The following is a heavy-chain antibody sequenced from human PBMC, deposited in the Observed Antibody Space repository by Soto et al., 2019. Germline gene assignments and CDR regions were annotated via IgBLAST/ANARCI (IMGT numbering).Heavy chain of an antibody. CDR1: GYPSTSHY. J-gene: IGHJ6*02. D-gene: IGHD2-21*02. CDR3: SSVVTSTIGHHGMDV. V-gene: IGHV1-46*04. Sequence: QVQLVQSGTEVMNPGASVKVSCKASGYPSTSHYIHWVRQAPGQGLEWMGTINPGGGSTIYAQHLQGRVSMTRDTSTSTVYMDLSSLRSDDTAIYYCSSVVTSTIGHHGMDVWGQGTTVTVSS. CDR2: INPGGGST.